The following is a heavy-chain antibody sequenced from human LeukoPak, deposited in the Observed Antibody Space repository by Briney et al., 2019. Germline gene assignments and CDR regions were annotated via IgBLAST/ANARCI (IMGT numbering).Heavy chain of an antibody. J-gene: IGHJ3*02. D-gene: IGHD5-12*01. Sequence: SETLSLTCTVSGGSISSSSYYWGWIRQPPGKGLEWIGSIYYSGSTYYNPSLKSRVTISVDTSKNQFSLKLSSVTAADTAVYYCASPSGYSGYEHAFDIWGQGAMVTVSS. CDR2: IYYSGST. V-gene: IGHV4-39*01. CDR3: ASPSGYSGYEHAFDI. CDR1: GGSISSSSYY.